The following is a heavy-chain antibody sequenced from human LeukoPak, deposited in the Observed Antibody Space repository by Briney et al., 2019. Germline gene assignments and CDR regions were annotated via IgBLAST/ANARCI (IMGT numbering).Heavy chain of an antibody. CDR1: GYTFTSYY. CDR2: INPSGGST. D-gene: IGHD3-10*01. Sequence: ASVKVSCKASGYTFTSYYLHWVRQAPGQGLEWIGIINPSGGSTSYAQKFQGRVTMTRDTSTSTVYMELSSLRSEDTAVYYCARDGYYGSGSGGYFQHWGQGTLVTVSS. J-gene: IGHJ1*01. V-gene: IGHV1-46*01. CDR3: ARDGYYGSGSGGYFQH.